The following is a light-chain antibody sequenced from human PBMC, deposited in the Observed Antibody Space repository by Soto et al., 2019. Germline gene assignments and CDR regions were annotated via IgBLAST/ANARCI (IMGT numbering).Light chain of an antibody. CDR1: QTITTY. CDR2: AAS. Sequence: DIQMTQSPSSLSASVGDRVTITCRASQTITTYLNWYQQKPGKAPKLLIYAASTLQGGVPSRFSGSGFGTDFTLTITSLQPDDFATYYCQQTYRPPRTFGPGTKVEIK. V-gene: IGKV1-39*01. J-gene: IGKJ1*01. CDR3: QQTYRPPRT.